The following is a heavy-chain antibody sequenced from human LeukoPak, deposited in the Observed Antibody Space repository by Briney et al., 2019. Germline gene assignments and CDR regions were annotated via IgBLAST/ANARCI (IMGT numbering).Heavy chain of an antibody. J-gene: IGHJ6*03. CDR2: MNPNSGNT. V-gene: IGHV1-8*01. CDR1: GYTFTSYD. D-gene: IGHD6-13*01. Sequence: ASVKVSCTASGYTFTSYDINWVRQATGQGLEWMGWMNPNSGNTGYAQKFQGRVTMTRNTSISTAYMELSSLRSEDTAVYYCARGRRVIAAAGMYYYYYMDVWGKGTTVTVSS. CDR3: ARGRRVIAAAGMYYYYYMDV.